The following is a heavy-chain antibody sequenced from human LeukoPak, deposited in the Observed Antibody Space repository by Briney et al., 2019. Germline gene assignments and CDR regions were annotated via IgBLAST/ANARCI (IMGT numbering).Heavy chain of an antibody. CDR2: IYYRGSA. V-gene: IGHV4-59*08. CDR1: GDSINSYY. CDR3: ARLLHDWFDS. J-gene: IGHJ5*01. Sequence: SETLSLTCTVSGDSINSYYWSWIRQPPGKGLEWLGYIYYRGSANYNPSLKSRVTISIDTSKNQFSLKLTSVTTADTAVYYCARLLHDWFDSWGQGTLVTVSS. D-gene: IGHD4-11*01.